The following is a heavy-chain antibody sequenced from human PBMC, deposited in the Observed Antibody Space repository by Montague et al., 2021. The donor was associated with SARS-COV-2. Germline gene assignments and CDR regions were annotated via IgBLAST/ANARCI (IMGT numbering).Heavy chain of an antibody. J-gene: IGHJ6*02. Sequence: TLSLTCTVSGGSIRSSSYYWSWIRQPAGKGLEWIGRIYCSGSTNYNPSLKSRVTMSVDTSKNQFSLKVSSVTAADTAVYYCAREYGDYSYYYGVDVWGQGTAVTVSS. CDR2: IYCSGST. D-gene: IGHD4-17*01. CDR3: AREYGDYSYYYGVDV. V-gene: IGHV4-61*02. CDR1: GGSIRSSSYY.